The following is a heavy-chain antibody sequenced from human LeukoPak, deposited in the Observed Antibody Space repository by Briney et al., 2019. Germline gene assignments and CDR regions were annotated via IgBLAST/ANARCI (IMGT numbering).Heavy chain of an antibody. D-gene: IGHD5-18*01. CDR3: ARGIYSYYFDY. J-gene: IGHJ4*02. CDR1: GGSINSAHFY. V-gene: IGHV4-30-4*08. CDR2: IFYSGST. Sequence: SETLSLTCSGSGGSINSAHFYWNWIRQPPGKGLEWVGYIFYSGSTYYNPSLKSRVTISLDASKNQSSLSLSSVTAADTAVYYCARGIYSYYFDYWGQGILVTVSS.